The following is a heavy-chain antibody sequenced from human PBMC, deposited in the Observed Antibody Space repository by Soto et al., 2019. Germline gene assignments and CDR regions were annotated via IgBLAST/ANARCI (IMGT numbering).Heavy chain of an antibody. D-gene: IGHD3-22*01. CDR1: GFTFSSYA. J-gene: IGHJ4*02. Sequence: GGSLRLSCAASGFTFSSYAMHWVRQDPGKGLEWVAVISYDGSNKYYADSVKGRFTISRDNSKNTLYLQMNSLRAEDTAVYYCARDQNYYDSSGYAPGYWGQGTLVTVSS. V-gene: IGHV3-30-3*01. CDR3: ARDQNYYDSSGYAPGY. CDR2: ISYDGSNK.